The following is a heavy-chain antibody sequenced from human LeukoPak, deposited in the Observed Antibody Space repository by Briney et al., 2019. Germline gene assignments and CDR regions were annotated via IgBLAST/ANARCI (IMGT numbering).Heavy chain of an antibody. CDR2: NYSSGST. J-gene: IGHJ4*02. CDR3: ARGRFNSDY. V-gene: IGHV4-4*07. Sequence: SETLSLTCTVSGGSISSYYWTWMRQAAGKGLEWIGRNYSSGSTNYNPSLQSRVTMSVDTSKNQFSLNLSSVTAADTAVYYCARGRFNSDYWGQGTLVTVSS. CDR1: GGSISSYY.